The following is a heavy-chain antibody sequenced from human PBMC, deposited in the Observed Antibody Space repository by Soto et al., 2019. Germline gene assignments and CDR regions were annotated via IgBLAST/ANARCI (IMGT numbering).Heavy chain of an antibody. CDR2: IYYSGKT. CDR1: WGSINKTSYY. V-gene: IGHV4-39*01. Sequence: PSGTPSLTFTVSWGSINKTSYYWGWVRPSPGKGLEWIGNIYYSGKTYYSPSLKSRVSISVDASRNQFSLRLSSVTAADTAVYYCGRHWGIGLTPPGPWGQGVLVTVSS. CDR3: GRHWGIGLTPPGP. D-gene: IGHD6-13*01. J-gene: IGHJ5*02.